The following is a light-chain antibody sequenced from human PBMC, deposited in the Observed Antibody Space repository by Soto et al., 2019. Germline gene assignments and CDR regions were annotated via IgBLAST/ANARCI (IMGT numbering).Light chain of an antibody. V-gene: IGKV3-15*01. J-gene: IGKJ1*01. CDR3: QQYNRA. Sequence: EIVMTQSPATLSVSPGERATLSCRASQSVSSNLAWYQQKPGQAPRLLIYGASTRATGIPARFSGSGSGPKFTLTLGSLQSEDFAVYYCQQYNRALGKGTKV. CDR1: QSVSSN. CDR2: GAS.